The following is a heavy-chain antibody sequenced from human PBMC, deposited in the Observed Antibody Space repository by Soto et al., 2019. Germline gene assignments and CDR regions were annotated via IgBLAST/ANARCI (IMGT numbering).Heavy chain of an antibody. V-gene: IGHV1-18*01. D-gene: IGHD3-10*01. CDR3: AREHELLWFGDNHYGMDV. J-gene: IGHJ6*02. CDR1: GYTFTSYG. Sequence: GASVKVSCKASGYTFTSYGISWVRQAPGQGLEWMGWISAYNGNTNYAQKLQGRVTMTTDTSTSTAYMELRSLRSDDTAVYYCAREHELLWFGDNHYGMDVWGQGTTVTVSS. CDR2: ISAYNGNT.